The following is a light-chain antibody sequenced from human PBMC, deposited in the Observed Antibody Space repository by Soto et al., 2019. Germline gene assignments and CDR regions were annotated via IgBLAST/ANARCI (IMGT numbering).Light chain of an antibody. Sequence: IVLTQSPATLSLSPGERATLSCRSSQRVSRYLAWYQQKPGQAPRLLIYDASNRATGIPARFSGSGSGTDFTLTISSLEPEDLAVYYCQQLSIWPPLTVGGGPKVEIK. CDR1: QRVSRY. CDR2: DAS. J-gene: IGKJ4*01. V-gene: IGKV3-11*01. CDR3: QQLSIWPPLT.